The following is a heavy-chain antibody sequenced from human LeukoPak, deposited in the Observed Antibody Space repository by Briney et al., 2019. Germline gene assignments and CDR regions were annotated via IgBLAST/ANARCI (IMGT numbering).Heavy chain of an antibody. CDR2: INPNSGGT. V-gene: IGHV1-2*06. J-gene: IGHJ3*02. Sequence: ASVKVSCKASGYTFTGYYMHWVRQAPGQGLEWMGRINPNSGGTNYAQKLRGRVTMTRDTSISTAYMELSKLSSDDTAVYYCARGDWTPRGELIVVGKAEPDSPNNDAFDIWGQGTMVTVSS. D-gene: IGHD3-22*01. CDR3: ARGDWTPRGELIVVGKAEPDSPNNDAFDI. CDR1: GYTFTGYY.